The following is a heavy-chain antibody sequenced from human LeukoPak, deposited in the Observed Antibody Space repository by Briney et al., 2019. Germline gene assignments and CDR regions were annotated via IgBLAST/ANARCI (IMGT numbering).Heavy chain of an antibody. J-gene: IGHJ5*02. Sequence: ASVKVSCKASGYTFTSYYMHWVRQAPGQGLEWMGWISAYNGNTNYAQKLQGRVTMTTDTSTSTAYMELRSLRSDDTAVYYCARDRKSWFDPWGQGTLVTVSS. V-gene: IGHV1-18*04. CDR2: ISAYNGNT. CDR1: GYTFTSYY. CDR3: ARDRKSWFDP.